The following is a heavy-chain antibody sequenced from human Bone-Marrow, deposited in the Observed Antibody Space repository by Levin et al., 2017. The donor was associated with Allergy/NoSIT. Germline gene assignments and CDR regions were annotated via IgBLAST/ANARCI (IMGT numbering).Heavy chain of an antibody. CDR3: ARLPLPTYSSSWYYFDY. D-gene: IGHD6-13*01. J-gene: IGHJ4*02. CDR2: IYPGDSDT. V-gene: IGHV5-51*01. CDR1: GYSFTSYW. Sequence: GGSLRLSCKGSGYSFTSYWIGWVRQMPGKGLEWMGIIYPGDSDTRYSPSFQGQVTISADKSISTAYLQWSSLKASDTAMYYCARLPLPTYSSSWYYFDYWGQGTLVTVSS.